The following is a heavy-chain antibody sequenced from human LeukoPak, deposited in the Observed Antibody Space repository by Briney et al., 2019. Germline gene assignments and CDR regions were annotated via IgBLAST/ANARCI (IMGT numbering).Heavy chain of an antibody. D-gene: IGHD3-10*01. Sequence: PGGSLRLSCAASGFTFDDYGMSWVRHAPGKGLEWGSGINWNGGSTGYADSVKGRFTISRDNAKNSLYLQMNSLRAEDTALYHCAREKGYYDSINWFDPWGQGTLVTVSS. CDR1: GFTFDDYG. J-gene: IGHJ5*02. CDR2: INWNGGST. CDR3: AREKGYYDSINWFDP. V-gene: IGHV3-20*01.